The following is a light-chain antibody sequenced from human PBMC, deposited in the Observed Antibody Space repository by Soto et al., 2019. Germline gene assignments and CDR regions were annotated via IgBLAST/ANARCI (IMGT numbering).Light chain of an antibody. J-gene: IGKJ1*01. CDR1: QTISSW. CDR3: QHYNSYSEA. Sequence: IRITQSPSTLSGAVGDKVTITCRASQTISSWLAWYQQKPGKAPKLLIYKASTLKSGVPSRFSGSGSGTEFTLTISSLQPDDFATYDCQHYNSYSEAFGQATKV. V-gene: IGKV1-5*03. CDR2: KAS.